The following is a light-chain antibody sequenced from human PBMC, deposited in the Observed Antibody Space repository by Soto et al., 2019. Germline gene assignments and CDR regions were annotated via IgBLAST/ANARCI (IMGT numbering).Light chain of an antibody. Sequence: SVLTQPASVSESPGQSITISCTGTSSDVGSYNYVSWYQQHPGKAPKLMIYDVSNRPSGVSNRFSGSKSGDTASLTISGLQAEDEADYYCTSYTISNTYVFGTGTRSPS. J-gene: IGLJ1*01. CDR3: TSYTISNTYV. CDR1: SSDVGSYNY. CDR2: DVS. V-gene: IGLV2-14*01.